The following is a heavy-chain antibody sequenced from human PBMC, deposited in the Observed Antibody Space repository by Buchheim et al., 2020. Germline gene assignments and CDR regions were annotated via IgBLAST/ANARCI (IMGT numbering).Heavy chain of an antibody. J-gene: IGHJ4*02. D-gene: IGHD3-10*01. CDR2: IYYSGST. CDR3: AGQIGYYYASGSYYNDLRYFDY. V-gene: IGHV4-39*01. CDR1: GGSISSSNYY. Sequence: QLQLQESGPGLVKPSETLSLTCTVSGGSISSSNYYWGWICQPPGKGLEWIGSIYYSGSTYYNPSLKSRVTISVETSKNQFSLKLSSVTAADTAVYYCAGQIGYYYASGSYYNDLRYFDYWGQGTL.